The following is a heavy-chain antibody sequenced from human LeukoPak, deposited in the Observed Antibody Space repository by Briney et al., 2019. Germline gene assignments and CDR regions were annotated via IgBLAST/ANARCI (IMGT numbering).Heavy chain of an antibody. J-gene: IGHJ6*03. D-gene: IGHD3-3*01. V-gene: IGHV3-23*01. CDR3: AKGAGYDFWSGYYSDYYYYMDV. CDR1: GFTFSSYA. Sequence: GGSLRLSCAASGFTFSSYAMSWVRQAPGKGLEWVSAISGSGGSTYYADSVKGRFTISRDNSKNTLYLQMNSLRAEDTAVYYCAKGAGYDFWSGYYSDYYYYMDVWGKGTTVTVSS. CDR2: ISGSGGST.